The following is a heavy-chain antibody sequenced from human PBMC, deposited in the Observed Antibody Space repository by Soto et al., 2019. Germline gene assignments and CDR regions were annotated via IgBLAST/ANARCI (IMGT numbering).Heavy chain of an antibody. CDR3: AKGKLGYCSSTSCALDY. V-gene: IGHV1-69*13. Sequence: SVKVSCKASGGTFSSYKITWVRQAPGQGLEWVGGIIPTFNTANHAQKFQGRVTLTADDSTSTAYMELRSLRSEDTAVYYCAKGKLGYCSSTSCALDYWGQGTLVTVSS. D-gene: IGHD2-2*01. CDR2: IIPTFNTA. J-gene: IGHJ4*02. CDR1: GGTFSSYK.